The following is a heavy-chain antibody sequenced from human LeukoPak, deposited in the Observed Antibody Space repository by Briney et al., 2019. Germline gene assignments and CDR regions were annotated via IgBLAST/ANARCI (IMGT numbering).Heavy chain of an antibody. CDR3: ARDRYGSGSYQTDPTLDY. CDR2: ISAYNGNT. CDR1: GYTFTSYG. J-gene: IGHJ4*02. D-gene: IGHD3-10*01. V-gene: IGHV1-18*01. Sequence: GASVKVSCKASGYTFTSYGISWVRQAPGQGLEWMGWISAYNGNTNYAQKLQGRVTMTTDTSTSTAYMELRSLRSDDTAVYYCARDRYGSGSYQTDPTLDYWGQGTLVTVSS.